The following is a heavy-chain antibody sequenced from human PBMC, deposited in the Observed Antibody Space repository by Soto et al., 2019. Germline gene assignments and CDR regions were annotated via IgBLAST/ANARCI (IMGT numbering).Heavy chain of an antibody. J-gene: IGHJ6*02. CDR1: GYSFTTYW. V-gene: IGHV5-10-1*01. CDR2: IDPGDSST. D-gene: IGHD1-26*01. CDR3: ARLEKWYYNYYGLDV. Sequence: GESLKISCQGSGYSFTTYWISWVRQMPGKGLEWMGKIDPGDSSTNYSPSFRGHITISVDRSINTAHLQFSSLKAADTAVYYYARLEKWYYNYYGLDVWGQGTMVTVSS.